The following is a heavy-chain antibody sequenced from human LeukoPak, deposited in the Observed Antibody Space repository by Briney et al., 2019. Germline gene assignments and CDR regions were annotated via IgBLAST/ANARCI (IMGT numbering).Heavy chain of an antibody. J-gene: IGHJ3*02. CDR3: ARAPGITMVRGVTTPVGFDI. Sequence: PSETLSLTCAVYGGSFSGYYWSWIRQPPGKGLEWIGEINHSGSTNYNPSLKSRVTISVDTSKNQFSLKLSSVTAADTAVYYCARAPGITMVRGVTTPVGFDIWGQGTMVTVSS. D-gene: IGHD3-10*01. CDR2: INHSGST. V-gene: IGHV4-34*01. CDR1: GGSFSGYY.